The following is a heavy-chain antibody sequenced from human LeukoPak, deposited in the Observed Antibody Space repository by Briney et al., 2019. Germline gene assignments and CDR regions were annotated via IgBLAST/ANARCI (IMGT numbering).Heavy chain of an antibody. J-gene: IGHJ4*02. V-gene: IGHV3-30*02. Sequence: PGGSLRLSCAASGFTFSSYAMSWVRQAPGKGLEWVAFIRYDGSNKYYADSVKGRFTISRDNSKNTLYLQMNSLRAEDTAVYYCAKDRGIAARAFDYWGQGTLVTVSS. CDR2: IRYDGSNK. D-gene: IGHD6-6*01. CDR3: AKDRGIAARAFDY. CDR1: GFTFSSYA.